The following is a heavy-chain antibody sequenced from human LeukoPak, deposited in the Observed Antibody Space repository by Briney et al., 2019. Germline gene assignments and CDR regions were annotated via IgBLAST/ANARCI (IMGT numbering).Heavy chain of an antibody. V-gene: IGHV4-39*07. CDR3: AKKWDRGDSLDFDY. CDR1: GGSISSSSYY. Sequence: SETLSLTCTVSGGSISSSSYYWGWIRQPPGKWLEWIGSIYYSGSTYYNPSRKSRVTISVDTAKNQFSLTLSSVTAADTAVYYCAKKWDRGDSLDFDYWGQGTLVTVSS. CDR2: IYYSGST. D-gene: IGHD3-16*01. J-gene: IGHJ4*02.